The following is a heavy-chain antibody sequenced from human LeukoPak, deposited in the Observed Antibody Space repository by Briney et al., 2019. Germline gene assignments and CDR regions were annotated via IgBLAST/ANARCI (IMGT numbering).Heavy chain of an antibody. V-gene: IGHV4-30-4*08. D-gene: IGHD3-3*01. CDR3: ARDLIFGVAPRVYYYMDV. CDR2: IYYSGST. J-gene: IGHJ6*03. CDR1: GGSISSGDYY. Sequence: SETLSLTCTVSGGSISSGDYYWSWIRQPPGKGLEWIGYIYYSGSTYYNPSLKSRVTISIDTSKNQFSLKLSSVTAADTAVYYCARDLIFGVAPRVYYYMDVWGKGTTVTVSS.